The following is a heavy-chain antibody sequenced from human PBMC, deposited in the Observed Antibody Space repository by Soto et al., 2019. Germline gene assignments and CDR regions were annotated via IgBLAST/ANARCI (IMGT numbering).Heavy chain of an antibody. CDR1: GYTFSSYG. D-gene: IGHD1-7*01. CDR3: ARDFYSERTLPTRYGMEV. Sequence: QVQLVQSGAEVKKPGASVKVSCKASGYTFSSYGISWVRQAPGQGLEWMGWISGYNGNTYYAQKFQGRVTMTTDTSTSTADMELRSLRSDDTVVYYRARDFYSERTLPTRYGMEVWVQGTTVSVS. V-gene: IGHV1-18*01. J-gene: IGHJ6*02. CDR2: ISGYNGNT.